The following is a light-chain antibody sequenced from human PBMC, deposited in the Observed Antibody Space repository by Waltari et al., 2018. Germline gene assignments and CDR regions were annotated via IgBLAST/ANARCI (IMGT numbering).Light chain of an antibody. Sequence: AIRMTQSPSSFSASTGDRVTITCRASQGISSYLAWYQQKPGKAPKLLIYAASTLQSGVPSRFSGSGSGTDFTLTIXCLQSEDFATYXCQQYYSYPFTFGXGTKVDIK. CDR2: AAS. V-gene: IGKV1-8*01. CDR1: QGISSY. J-gene: IGKJ3*01. CDR3: QQYYSYPFT.